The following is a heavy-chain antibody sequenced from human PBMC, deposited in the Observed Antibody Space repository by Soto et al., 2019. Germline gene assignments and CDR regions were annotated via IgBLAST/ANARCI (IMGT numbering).Heavy chain of an antibody. D-gene: IGHD3-3*01. CDR3: TTGLTIFGVVIDP. V-gene: IGHV3-15*01. J-gene: IGHJ5*02. CDR1: GFTFSNAL. Sequence: EVQLVESGGGLVKPGGSLRLSCEASGFTFSNALRTWVRQAPGKGLGWVGRIKSKSDGATTDYAAPVRGRFIISRDVSKNTLYLQMNSLKTEDTAVYYCTTGLTIFGVVIDPWGQGTLVTVSS. CDR2: IKSKSDGATT.